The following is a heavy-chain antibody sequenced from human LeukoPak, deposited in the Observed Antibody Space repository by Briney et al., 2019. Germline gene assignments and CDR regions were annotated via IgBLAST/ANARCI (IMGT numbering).Heavy chain of an antibody. J-gene: IGHJ4*02. Sequence: ASVKVSCKATGYTFSVYGITWVRQGPGQGLEWMGWISPYNGNTSYAQKLQGRVTMTTDTSTSTAYMELRNLRSDDTAIYYCARGGTSGWRTPNDDYWGQGTLVTVSS. D-gene: IGHD6-19*01. CDR1: GYTFSVYG. V-gene: IGHV1-18*01. CDR3: ARGGTSGWRTPNDDY. CDR2: ISPYNGNT.